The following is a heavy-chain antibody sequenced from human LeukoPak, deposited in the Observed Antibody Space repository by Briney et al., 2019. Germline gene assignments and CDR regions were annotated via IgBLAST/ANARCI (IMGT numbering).Heavy chain of an antibody. CDR3: ARSGGSGWYSDY. CDR2: TSSSSGFI. Sequence: GGSLTLSCAASGFTFSSYGMNWVRQAPGKGLELVSSTSSSSGFIFYADSVKGRFTISRDNAKNSLYLQMNSLRAEDTAVYYCARSGGSGWYSDYWGQGTLVTVS. D-gene: IGHD6-19*01. J-gene: IGHJ4*02. CDR1: GFTFSSYG. V-gene: IGHV3-21*01.